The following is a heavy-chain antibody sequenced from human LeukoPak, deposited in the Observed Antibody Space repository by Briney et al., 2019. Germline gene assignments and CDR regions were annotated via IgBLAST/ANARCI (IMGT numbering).Heavy chain of an antibody. CDR3: AREPLWSGYSYYYYYMDV. D-gene: IGHD3-3*01. Sequence: SETLSLTCTVSGGSISSSSYYWGWIRQPPGKGLEWIGSIYYSGSTYYNPSLKSRVTISVDTSKNQFSLKLSSVTAADTAVYYCAREPLWSGYSYYYYYMDVWGKGTTVTVSS. CDR2: IYYSGST. J-gene: IGHJ6*03. V-gene: IGHV4-39*07. CDR1: GGSISSSSYY.